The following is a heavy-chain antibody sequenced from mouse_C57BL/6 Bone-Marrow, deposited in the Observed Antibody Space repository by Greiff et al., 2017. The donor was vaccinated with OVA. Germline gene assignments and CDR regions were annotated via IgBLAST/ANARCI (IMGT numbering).Heavy chain of an antibody. CDR3: TTYYGSSYFYWYFDV. CDR1: GFNIKDYY. J-gene: IGHJ1*03. D-gene: IGHD1-1*01. V-gene: IGHV14-1*01. Sequence: VQLKESGAELVRPGASVKLSCTASGFNIKDYYMHWVKQRPEQGLEWIGRIDPEDGDTEYAPKFQGKATMTADTSSNTAYLQLSSLTSEYTAVYYCTTYYGSSYFYWYFDVWGTGTTVTVSS. CDR2: IDPEDGDT.